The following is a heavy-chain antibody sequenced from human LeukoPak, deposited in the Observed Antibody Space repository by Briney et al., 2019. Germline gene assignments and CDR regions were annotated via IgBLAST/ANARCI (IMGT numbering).Heavy chain of an antibody. CDR2: IYYSGST. Sequence: SETLSLTCTVSGGSISSYYWSWIRQPPGKGLEWIGYIYYSGSTSYNPSPKSRVTISVDTSKNQFSLKLSSVTAADTAVYYCARSTAAPYYFDYWGQGTLVTVSS. D-gene: IGHD2-21*02. J-gene: IGHJ4*02. CDR1: GGSISSYY. V-gene: IGHV4-59*01. CDR3: ARSTAAPYYFDY.